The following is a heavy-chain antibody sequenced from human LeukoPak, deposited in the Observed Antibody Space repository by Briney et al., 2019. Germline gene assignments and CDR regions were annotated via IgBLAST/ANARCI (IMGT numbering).Heavy chain of an antibody. V-gene: IGHV3-48*01. CDR1: GFTFSNAW. Sequence: GGSLRLSCAASGFTFSNAWMSWVRQAPGKGLEWVSFISFSTTTIYYADSVKGRFTISRDDAKNSLYLQMNGLRAEDTAVYYCARGVKSAIGKWNYVWFDPWGPGTLVTVSS. CDR3: ARGVKSAIGKWNYVWFDP. D-gene: IGHD1-7*01. CDR2: ISFSTTTI. J-gene: IGHJ5*02.